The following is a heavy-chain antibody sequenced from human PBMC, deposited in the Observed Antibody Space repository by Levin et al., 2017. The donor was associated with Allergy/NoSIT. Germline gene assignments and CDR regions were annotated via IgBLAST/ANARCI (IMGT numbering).Heavy chain of an antibody. Sequence: SSETLSLTCSVSGGSISSGDYYWSWIRQPPGKGLEWIGYISYSGNTYYNPSLKSRITMYVDTSKNQFSLRLTSVTAADTAVYYCARTITGWNYFDYWGQGTLGTVSS. D-gene: IGHD3-10*01. CDR3: ARTITGWNYFDY. CDR1: GGSISSGDYY. CDR2: ISYSGNT. J-gene: IGHJ4*02. V-gene: IGHV4-30-4*01.